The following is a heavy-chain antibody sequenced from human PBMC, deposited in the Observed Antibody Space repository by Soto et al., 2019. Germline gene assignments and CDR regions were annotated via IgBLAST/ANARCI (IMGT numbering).Heavy chain of an antibody. CDR1: GFSFRNYA. V-gene: IGHV3-30-3*01. D-gene: IGHD2-21*02. J-gene: IGHJ5*02. Sequence: QVRLVESGGGVVQPGMSLRLSCAASGFSFRNYAFHWVRLTPGKGLEWVTVISFDGSSQDYADSVKGRFTISRDNSKNTVYLQFISLREEDTSVYYCARDRTAVRSSLGYNWFDPWGQGTLVIVSS. CDR2: ISFDGSSQ. CDR3: ARDRTAVRSSLGYNWFDP.